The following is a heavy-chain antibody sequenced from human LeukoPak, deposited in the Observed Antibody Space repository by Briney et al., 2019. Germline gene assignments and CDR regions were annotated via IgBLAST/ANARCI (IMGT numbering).Heavy chain of an antibody. V-gene: IGHV4-59*12. J-gene: IGHJ3*02. CDR2: IYYSGST. CDR1: GGSINNYY. CDR3: ARDFQRGYYGSGSHLGAFDI. D-gene: IGHD3-10*01. Sequence: SETLSLTCSVSGGSINNYYWSWIRQPPQKGLERIGYIYYSGSTNYDPSLKSRVTMSVDTSKNQFSLKLSSVTAADTAVYYCARDFQRGYYGSGSHLGAFDIWGQGTMVTVSS.